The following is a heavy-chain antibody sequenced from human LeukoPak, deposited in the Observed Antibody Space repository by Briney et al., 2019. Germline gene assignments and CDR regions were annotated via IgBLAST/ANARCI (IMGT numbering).Heavy chain of an antibody. CDR2: IKQDGSEK. V-gene: IGHV3-7*01. Sequence: GGSLRLSCAASGFTFSSYAMSWVRQAPGKGLEWVANIKQDGSEKYYVDSVTGRFTISRDNAKNSLYLQMNSLRAEDTAVYYCARFRFGYYDSSAPRWGQGTLVTVSS. J-gene: IGHJ4*02. CDR3: ARFRFGYYDSSAPR. D-gene: IGHD3-22*01. CDR1: GFTFSSYA.